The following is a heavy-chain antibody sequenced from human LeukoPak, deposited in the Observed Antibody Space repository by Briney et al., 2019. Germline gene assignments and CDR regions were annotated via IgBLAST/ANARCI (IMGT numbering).Heavy chain of an antibody. CDR3: ARTTYTGYSSSWYSRYYYYYMDV. D-gene: IGHD6-13*01. V-gene: IGHV3-21*01. J-gene: IGHJ6*03. CDR2: ISSSSSYI. Sequence: GGSLRLSCAASRFTFSSYSMNWVRQAPGKGLEWVSSISSSSSYIYYADSVKGRFTISRDNAKNLLYLQMNSLRAEDTAVYYCARTTYTGYSSSWYSRYYYYYMDVWGKGTTVTVSS. CDR1: RFTFSSYS.